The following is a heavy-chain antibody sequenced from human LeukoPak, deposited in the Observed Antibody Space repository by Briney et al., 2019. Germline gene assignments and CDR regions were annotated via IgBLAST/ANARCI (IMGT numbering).Heavy chain of an antibody. Sequence: GGSLRLSCAASGFALTNYGMHWVRQAPGKGLVWVSHINHDGSLRNYADSVQGRFTVSRDIAKNTLYLQMNTLGAEDTAVYYCVRDVFSLGDSWGQGTLVTVSS. CDR2: INHDGSLR. CDR1: GFALTNYG. CDR3: VRDVFSLGDS. V-gene: IGHV3-74*01. J-gene: IGHJ5*01. D-gene: IGHD2/OR15-2a*01.